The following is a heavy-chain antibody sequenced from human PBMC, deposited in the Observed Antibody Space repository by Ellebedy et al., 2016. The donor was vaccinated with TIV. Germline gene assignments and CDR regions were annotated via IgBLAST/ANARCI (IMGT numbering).Heavy chain of an antibody. J-gene: IGHJ5*02. CDR3: ARGVGSPNWFDP. V-gene: IGHV1-2*02. CDR2: INPNTGST. D-gene: IGHD1-26*01. CDR1: GYTFTGYY. Sequence: ASVKVSCKASGYTFTGYYMHWVRQAPGQGLEWMGWINPNTGSTNYAQEFQGRVTVTTDTSICTAYMEVNRLRSDDTATYYCARGVGSPNWFDPWGQGTLVTVSS.